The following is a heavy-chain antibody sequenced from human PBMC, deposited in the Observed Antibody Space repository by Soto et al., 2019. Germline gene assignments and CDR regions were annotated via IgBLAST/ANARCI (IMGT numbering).Heavy chain of an antibody. CDR2: INSDGSTT. V-gene: IGHV3-74*01. CDR1: GFTFSTYW. D-gene: IGHD2-15*01. CDR3: ARDQGYCSGGSCCVAGY. J-gene: IGHJ4*02. Sequence: EVQLVESGGGLVQPGGSLRLSCAASGFTFSTYWMHWVRQAPGKGLVWVSRINSDGSTTDYADSVRGRFTISRDNAKNTLYLQMNSLRAEDTAVYYCARDQGYCSGGSCCVAGYWGQGTLVTVSS.